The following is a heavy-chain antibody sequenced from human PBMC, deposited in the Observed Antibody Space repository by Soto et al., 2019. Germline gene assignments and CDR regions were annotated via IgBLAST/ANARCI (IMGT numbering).Heavy chain of an antibody. Sequence: GSLRLSCAASGFTFSSYAMHWVRQAPGKGLEWVAVISYDGSNKYYADSVKGRFTISRDNSKNTLYLQMNSLRAEDTAVYYCARSLRTVGATAFDYWGQGTLVTVSS. CDR2: ISYDGSNK. D-gene: IGHD1-26*01. J-gene: IGHJ4*02. V-gene: IGHV3-30-3*01. CDR1: GFTFSSYA. CDR3: ARSLRTVGATAFDY.